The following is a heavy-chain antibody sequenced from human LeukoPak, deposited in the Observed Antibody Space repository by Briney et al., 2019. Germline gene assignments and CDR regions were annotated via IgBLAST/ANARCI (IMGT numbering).Heavy chain of an antibody. V-gene: IGHV3-73*01. CDR3: TSPQDAFDI. J-gene: IGHJ3*02. CDR1: GFTFSGSA. Sequence: PGGSLRLSCAASGFTFSGSAMHWVPQASGKGLEWVGRIRSKANSYATAYAASVKGRFTISRDDSKNTAYLQMNSLKTEDTAVYYCTSPQDAFDIWGQGTMVTVSS. CDR2: IRSKANSYAT.